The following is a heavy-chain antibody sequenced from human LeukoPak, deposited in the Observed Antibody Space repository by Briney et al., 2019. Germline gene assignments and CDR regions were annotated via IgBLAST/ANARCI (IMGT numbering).Heavy chain of an antibody. CDR3: ARDGNYYDFWSGPLAYMDV. Sequence: ASVKVSCKASGYTFTGYYMHWVRQAPGQGLEWMGWINPNSGGTNYAQKFQGRVTMTRDTPISTAYMELSRLRSDDTAVYYCARDGNYYDFWSGPLAYMDVWGKGTTVTVSS. J-gene: IGHJ6*03. V-gene: IGHV1-2*02. CDR1: GYTFTGYY. D-gene: IGHD3-3*01. CDR2: INPNSGGT.